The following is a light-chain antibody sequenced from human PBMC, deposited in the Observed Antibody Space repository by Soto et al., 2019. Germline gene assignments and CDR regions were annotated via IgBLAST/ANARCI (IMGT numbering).Light chain of an antibody. J-gene: IGLJ3*02. CDR1: SGHSSYA. Sequence: QLVLTQSPSASASLGASVKLTCTLSSGHSSYAIAWHQQQPEKGPRYLMKLNSDGSHSKGDGIPDRFSGSSSGAERYLTISSLQSVDEADYYCQTWGTGIGVFGGGTKLTVL. V-gene: IGLV4-69*01. CDR2: LNSDGSH. CDR3: QTWGTGIGV.